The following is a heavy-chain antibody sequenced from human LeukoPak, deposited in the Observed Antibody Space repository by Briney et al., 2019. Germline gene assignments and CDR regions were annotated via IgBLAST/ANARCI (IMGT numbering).Heavy chain of an antibody. CDR1: GFTFSRHG. V-gene: IGHV3-33*08. D-gene: IGHD3-16*01. J-gene: IGHJ2*01. Sequence: PGGSLRLSCAASGFTFSRHGMHWVRQAPGKGLEWVAVIGDTGRAKYYADYVEGRFTASRDNSNKILYLEMNSLRYDDTALYYCAREAAWGNWYFDLWGRGTLVTVSS. CDR3: AREAAWGNWYFDL. CDR2: IGDTGRAK.